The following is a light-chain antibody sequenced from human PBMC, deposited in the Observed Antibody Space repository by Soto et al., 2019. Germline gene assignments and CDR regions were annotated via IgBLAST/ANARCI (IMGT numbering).Light chain of an antibody. V-gene: IGKV1-27*01. J-gene: IGKJ1*01. Sequence: DIQMTQSPSSLSASVRDRVTITCRASQGISNYLAWYQQQPGKVPKLLIYVAFTLQSGVPSRFSGSGSGTDFTRTISSLQPEDVETYYCQNYNSAPWTCGQGTKVEIK. CDR1: QGISNY. CDR3: QNYNSAPWT. CDR2: VAF.